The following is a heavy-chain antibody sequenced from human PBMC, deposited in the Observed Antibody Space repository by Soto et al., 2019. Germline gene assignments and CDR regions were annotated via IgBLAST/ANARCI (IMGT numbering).Heavy chain of an antibody. CDR1: GGSISSSSYY. J-gene: IGHJ4*02. CDR2: IYYSGNT. CDR3: ARRLFSSSWPLYFDF. V-gene: IGHV4-39*01. Sequence: SETLSLTCTVSGGSISSSSYYWGWIRQPPGKGLEWIGSIYYSGNTYYNPSLKSRVTISVDTSKNQFSLKLSSVTAADTAVYYCARRLFSSSWPLYFDFWGQGTLVTVSS. D-gene: IGHD6-13*01.